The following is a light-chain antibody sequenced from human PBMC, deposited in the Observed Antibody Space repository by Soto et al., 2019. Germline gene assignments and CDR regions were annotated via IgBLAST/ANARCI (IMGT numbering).Light chain of an antibody. CDR2: YDS. V-gene: IGLV3-21*04. CDR1: NIGSKS. J-gene: IGLJ2*01. Sequence: SYELTQPPSVSVAPGKTARITCGGNNIGSKSVHWYQRKPGQAPVLVIYYDSDRPSGIPERFSGSNSGNTATLTISRVEAGDEADYYCQVWDSSSDPHVVFGGGTKLTVL. CDR3: QVWDSSSDPHVV.